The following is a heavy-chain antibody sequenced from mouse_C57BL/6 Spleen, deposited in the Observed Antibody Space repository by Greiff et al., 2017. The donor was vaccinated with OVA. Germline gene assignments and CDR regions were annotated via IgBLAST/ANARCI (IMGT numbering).Heavy chain of an antibody. Sequence: QVQLKESGPELVKPGASVKISCKASGYAFSSSWMNWVRQRPGKGLEWIGRIYPGDGDTNYNGKFKGKATLTADKSSSTAYMQLSSLTSEDSAVYFCAVWLRTFDYWGQGTTLTVSS. CDR2: IYPGDGDT. CDR3: AVWLRTFDY. J-gene: IGHJ2*01. V-gene: IGHV1-82*01. CDR1: GYAFSSSW. D-gene: IGHD2-2*01.